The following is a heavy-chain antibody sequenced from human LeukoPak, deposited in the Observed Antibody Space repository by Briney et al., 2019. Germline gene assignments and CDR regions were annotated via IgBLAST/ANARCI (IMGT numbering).Heavy chain of an antibody. CDR3: ARDDYYDSSGYYSIFDY. D-gene: IGHD3-22*01. V-gene: IGHV3-7*01. J-gene: IGHJ4*02. CDR1: GFTFSSYG. CDR2: IKQDGSEK. Sequence: GGSLRLSCAASGFTFSSYGMSWVRQAPGKGLEWVANIKQDGSEKYYVDSVKGRFTISRDNAKNSLYLQMNSLRAEDTAVYYCARDDYYDSSGYYSIFDYWGQGTLVTVSS.